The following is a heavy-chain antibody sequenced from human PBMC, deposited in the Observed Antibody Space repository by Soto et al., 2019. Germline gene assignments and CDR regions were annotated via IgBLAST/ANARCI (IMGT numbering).Heavy chain of an antibody. CDR2: ISLYSDGT. V-gene: IGHV1-18*01. D-gene: IGHD2-2*01. Sequence: GXSVKVSCKTSGYTFCNYGITWVRQAPGQPLEWLGWISLYSDGTNYAQKFQGRVSMTTDTSTTTAYMELRSLRSDDTAVYYCARVVPGAEAWFGPWGQGSLVTVSS. CDR1: GYTFCNYG. CDR3: ARVVPGAEAWFGP. J-gene: IGHJ5*02.